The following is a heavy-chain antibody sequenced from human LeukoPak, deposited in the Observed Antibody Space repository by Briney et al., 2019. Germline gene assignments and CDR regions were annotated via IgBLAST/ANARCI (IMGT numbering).Heavy chain of an antibody. J-gene: IGHJ4*02. Sequence: SETLSLTCAVYGGSFSGYYWSWICQPPGKGLEWIGEINPGGNTNYNPSLKSRVTISVDTSKNQFSLKLTSVTAADTAVYYCARADGAQTFPFDYWSLGTLVTVSS. CDR1: GGSFSGYY. CDR2: INPGGNT. V-gene: IGHV4-34*01. D-gene: IGHD4/OR15-4a*01. CDR3: ARADGAQTFPFDY.